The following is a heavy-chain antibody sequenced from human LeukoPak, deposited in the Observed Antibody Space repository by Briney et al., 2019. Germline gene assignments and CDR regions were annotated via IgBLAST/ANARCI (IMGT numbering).Heavy chain of an antibody. CDR2: IIPILGIA. CDR1: GCTFSSYA. V-gene: IGHV1-69*04. D-gene: IGHD1-14*01. CDR3: ARGYNLVSGMDV. J-gene: IGHJ6*02. Sequence: SVKVSCKASGCTFSSYAISWVRQAPGQGLEWMGRIIPILGIANYAQKFQGRVTITADKSTSTAYMELSSLRSEDTAVYYCARGYNLVSGMDVWGQGTTVTVSS.